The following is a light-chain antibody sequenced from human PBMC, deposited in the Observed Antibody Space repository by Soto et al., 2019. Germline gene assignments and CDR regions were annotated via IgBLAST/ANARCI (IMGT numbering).Light chain of an antibody. CDR2: DAY. V-gene: IGKV1-5*01. CDR3: QQYESYSPLN. CDR1: QSIRSW. J-gene: IGKJ4*01. Sequence: QVTQFPSTLSASVADIVIITCRTSQSIRSWLAWYQQKPGKAPKLLIYDAYSLESGVPSRFSGRRSGTEFTLTIAGLQPEDFATYYCQQYESYSPLNCGGGTTGDIK.